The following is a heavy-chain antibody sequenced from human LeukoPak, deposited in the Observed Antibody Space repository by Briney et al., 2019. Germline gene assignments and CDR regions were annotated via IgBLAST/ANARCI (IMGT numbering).Heavy chain of an antibody. CDR2: ISAYNGNT. J-gene: IGHJ4*02. CDR1: GYTFTSYG. Sequence: GASVKVSCKASGYTFTSYGITWVRQAPGQGLEWMGWISAYNGNTNYAQKLQGRVTVTTDTSTSTAYMELRSLSSDDTAVYYCARGLPYYYDSSGYSAAYYFDHWGQGTLVTVSS. V-gene: IGHV1-18*01. CDR3: ARGLPYYYDSSGYSAAYYFDH. D-gene: IGHD3-22*01.